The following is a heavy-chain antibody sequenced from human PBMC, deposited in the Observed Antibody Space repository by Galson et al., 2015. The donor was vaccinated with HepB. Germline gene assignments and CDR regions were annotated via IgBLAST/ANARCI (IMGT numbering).Heavy chain of an antibody. V-gene: IGHV2-70*11. CDR1: GFSLSTSGMC. D-gene: IGHD1-26*01. J-gene: IGHJ4*02. CDR3: ARTLANIVGATNFDY. CDR2: IGWDDDK. Sequence: PALAKPTQTLRLTCPFSGFSLSTSGMCGSWVRQPPGKALEWLARIGWDDDKYYSTSLKTRLTISKDTSKNQVVLTMTTMDPVDTATYYCARTLANIVGATNFDYWGQGTLVTVSS.